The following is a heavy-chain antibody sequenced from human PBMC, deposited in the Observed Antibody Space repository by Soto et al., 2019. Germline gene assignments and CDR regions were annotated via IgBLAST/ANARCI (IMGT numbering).Heavy chain of an antibody. V-gene: IGHV4-34*01. CDR3: AKDLLRYFAWSPLDY. Sequence: SETLSLTCGVYGGTFSGYSWPWILQPPGTGLEWIGEINHTGSTNYNPSLKSRFTISRDNSKNTLYLQMNSLRAEDTAVYYCAKDLLRYFAWSPLDYWGQGTLVTVSS. D-gene: IGHD3-9*01. CDR2: INHTGST. CDR1: GGTFSGYS. J-gene: IGHJ4*02.